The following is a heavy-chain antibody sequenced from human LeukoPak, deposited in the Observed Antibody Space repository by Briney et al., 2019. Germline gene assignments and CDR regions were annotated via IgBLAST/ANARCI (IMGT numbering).Heavy chain of an antibody. CDR1: GFTFSNAW. J-gene: IGHJ4*02. CDR2: IKSKSDGGTT. V-gene: IGHV3-15*01. D-gene: IGHD4-23*01. CDR3: TTDRDGGHPFDY. Sequence: GGSPRLSCAASGFTFSNAWMSWVRQAPGKGLEWVGRIKSKSDGGTTDYAAPVKGRFTISRDDSKNTLYLQMNSLKTEDTAVYYCTTDRDGGHPFDYWGQGTLVTVSS.